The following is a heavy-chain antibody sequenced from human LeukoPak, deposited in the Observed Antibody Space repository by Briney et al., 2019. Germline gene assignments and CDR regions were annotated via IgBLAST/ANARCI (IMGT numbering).Heavy chain of an antibody. CDR2: IVVGSGNT. CDR3: AAQSVSRSLEWTSNA. CDR1: GFTFTSSA. D-gene: IGHD3-3*01. Sequence: GTSVKVSCKASGFTFTSSAMQWGRQARGQRRERIGWIVVGSGNTNYAQKFQERVTITRHMSTSTAYMELSSLRSEDTAVYYCAAQSVSRSLEWTSNAWGQGTLVTVSS. J-gene: IGHJ5*02. V-gene: IGHV1-58*02.